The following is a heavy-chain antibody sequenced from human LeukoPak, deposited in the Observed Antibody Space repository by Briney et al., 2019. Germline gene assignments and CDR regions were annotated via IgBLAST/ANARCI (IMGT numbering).Heavy chain of an antibody. CDR2: INGGGTST. CDR3: AKDRNVLLWFGEPNWFDP. D-gene: IGHD3-10*01. Sequence: GGSLRLSCAASGFTFSNYAMNWVRQAPGKGLDWVSSINGGGTSTYYADSVKGRFTISRDNSKNTLYLQMNSLRAEGTAVYYCAKDRNVLLWFGEPNWFDPWGQGTLVTVSS. V-gene: IGHV3-23*01. CDR1: GFTFSNYA. J-gene: IGHJ5*02.